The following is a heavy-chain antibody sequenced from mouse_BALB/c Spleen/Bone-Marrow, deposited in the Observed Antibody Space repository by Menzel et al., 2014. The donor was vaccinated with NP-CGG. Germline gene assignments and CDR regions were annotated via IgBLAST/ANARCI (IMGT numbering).Heavy chain of an antibody. J-gene: IGHJ2*01. V-gene: IGHV3-2*02. D-gene: IGHD1-1*01. CDR3: ARSFTTVVEEDYFDY. CDR2: ISYSGST. CDR1: GYSITSDYA. Sequence: EVKLMEPGPGLVKPSQSLSLTCTVTGYSITSDYAWNWIRQFPGNKLEWMGYISYSGSTSYNPSLKSRISITRDTSKNQFFLQLNSVTTEDTATYYCARSFTTVVEEDYFDYWGQGTTLTVSS.